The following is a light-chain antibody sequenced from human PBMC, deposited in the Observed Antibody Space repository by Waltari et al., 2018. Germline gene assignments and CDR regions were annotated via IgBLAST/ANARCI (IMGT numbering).Light chain of an antibody. CDR1: SSNIGSNY. J-gene: IGLJ3*02. CDR2: MNN. Sequence: QSVLTQPLSASGTPGQKVTISCNGSSSNIGSNYVYWYQQFPGTAPKLLIFMNNHRPSGVPDRFSDSKSGTAASLAINGLRSEDEADYYCAAWEDSLSGLVLGGGTKVTVL. V-gene: IGLV1-47*01. CDR3: AAWEDSLSGLV.